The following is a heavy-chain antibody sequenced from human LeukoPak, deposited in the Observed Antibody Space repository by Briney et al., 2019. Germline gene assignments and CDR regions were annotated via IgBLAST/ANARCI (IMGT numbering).Heavy chain of an antibody. CDR2: IIPILGIA. CDR1: GGTFSSYA. V-gene: IGHV1-69*04. J-gene: IGHJ6*03. CDR3: AKSPLIFGVAMRPLNYYMDV. Sequence: SVKVSCKASGGTFSSYAISWVRQAPGQGLEWMGRIIPILGIANYAQKFQGRVTITADKSTSTAYMELSSLRSEDTAVYYCAKSPLIFGVAMRPLNYYMDVWGKGTTVTVSS. D-gene: IGHD3-3*01.